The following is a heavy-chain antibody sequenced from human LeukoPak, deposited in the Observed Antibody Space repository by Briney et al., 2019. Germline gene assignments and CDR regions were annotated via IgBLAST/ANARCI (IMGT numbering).Heavy chain of an antibody. D-gene: IGHD3-3*01. J-gene: IGHJ3*02. Sequence: TSEPLSLTCAVSGYSISSGYYWGWIRQPPGKGLEWIGSIYHSGSTYYNPSLKSRITISVDTSKNQFSLKLSSVTAADTAVYYCARWDSGEWFHDAFDIWGQGTMVTVSS. CDR1: GYSISSGYY. CDR3: ARWDSGEWFHDAFDI. V-gene: IGHV4-38-2*01. CDR2: IYHSGST.